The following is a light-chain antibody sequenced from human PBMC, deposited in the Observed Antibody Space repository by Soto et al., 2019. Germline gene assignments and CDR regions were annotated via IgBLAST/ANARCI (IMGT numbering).Light chain of an antibody. CDR2: DAS. J-gene: IGKJ1*01. CDR1: QSITTG. CDR3: QQYESYPPWT. Sequence: IQMTQAPSALSASIGDRATITCRVSQSITTGWAWHQHRPGKAPYLLIYDASTLQSGVPSRYSGSVSGTEFTLTIRNLQPDDFASYLFQQYESYPPWTVSQGTKVDIK. V-gene: IGKV1-5*01.